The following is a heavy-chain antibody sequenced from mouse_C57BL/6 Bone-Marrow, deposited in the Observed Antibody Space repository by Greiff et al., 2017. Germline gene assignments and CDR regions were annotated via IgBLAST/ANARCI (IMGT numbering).Heavy chain of an antibody. CDR3: TRVRYYGSSYFDY. V-gene: IGHV5-9-1*02. D-gene: IGHD1-1*01. CDR2: ISSGGDYI. Sequence: EVKVEESGEGLVKPGGSLKLSCAASGFTFSSYAMSWVRQTPEKRLEWVAYISSGGDYIYYADTVKGRFTISRDNARNTLYLQMSSLKSEDTAMYYCTRVRYYGSSYFDYWGQGTTLTVSS. J-gene: IGHJ2*01. CDR1: GFTFSSYA.